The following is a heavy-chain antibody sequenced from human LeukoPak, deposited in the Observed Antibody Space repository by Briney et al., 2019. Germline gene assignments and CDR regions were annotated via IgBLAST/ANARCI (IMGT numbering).Heavy chain of an antibody. D-gene: IGHD2-21*01. CDR1: GFTFGDHA. V-gene: IGHV3-49*04. J-gene: IGHJ4*02. CDR3: TRVDYYSTSAFFDY. Sequence: PGGSLRLSCAASGFTFGDHAMSWVRQAPGKGLEWVGFIRNKLYGGTAEYAASVKGRFTISRDDSKSIAYLQMNSLKTEDTAMCYCTRVDYYSTSAFFDYWGQGTLVTVSS. CDR2: IRNKLYGGTA.